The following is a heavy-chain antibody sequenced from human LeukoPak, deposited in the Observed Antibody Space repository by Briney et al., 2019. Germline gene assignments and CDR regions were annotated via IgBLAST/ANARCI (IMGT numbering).Heavy chain of an antibody. J-gene: IGHJ4*02. CDR2: ISGSGAST. D-gene: IGHD6-19*01. CDR1: GFTFSSYA. V-gene: IGHV3-23*01. Sequence: PGGSLRLSCAASGFTFSSYAMSWVRQVPGKGLEWVSAISGSGASTYDADSVKGRFTISRDNSKNTLYLQMNSLRTEDTAVYYCAKDGSSGWLAEFDYWGQGTLVTVSS. CDR3: AKDGSSGWLAEFDY.